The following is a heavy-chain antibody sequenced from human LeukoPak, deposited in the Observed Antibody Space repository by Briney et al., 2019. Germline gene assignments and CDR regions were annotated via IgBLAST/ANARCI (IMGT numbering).Heavy chain of an antibody. D-gene: IGHD2-15*01. V-gene: IGHV4-59*08. Sequence: PSETLSLTCTVSGGSISSYYWSWIRQPPGKGLEWIGYVYYSGSTSYNPSLKSRVTISVDTSKNQFSLKLSSVPAADTAVYYCARRFCSGGSCYSAFDIWGQGTMVTVSS. J-gene: IGHJ3*02. CDR2: VYYSGST. CDR1: GGSISSYY. CDR3: ARRFCSGGSCYSAFDI.